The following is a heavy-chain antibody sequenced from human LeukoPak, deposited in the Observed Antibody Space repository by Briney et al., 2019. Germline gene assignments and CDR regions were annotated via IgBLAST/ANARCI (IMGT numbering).Heavy chain of an antibody. V-gene: IGHV3-48*01. D-gene: IGHD6-19*01. CDR3: ARVGSSGPLDY. J-gene: IGHJ4*02. Sequence: GGSLRLSCAASGFTFSSYSMNWVRQAPGKGLEWVSYISSSSSTIYYADSVKGRFTISRDNAKNSLYLQMNSLRAEDTAVYYCARVGSSGPLDYWGQGTLVTVSS. CDR1: GFTFSSYS. CDR2: ISSSSSTI.